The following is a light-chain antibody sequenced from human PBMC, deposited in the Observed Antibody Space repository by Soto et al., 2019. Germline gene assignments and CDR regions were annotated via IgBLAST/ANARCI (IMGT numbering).Light chain of an antibody. Sequence: DIQMTQSPSSASASVGDRVTITCRASQGISSYLAWYQQKPGRAPKLLISAASSLQSGVPSRFSGSGSGTDFTLTISSLQPEDFATYYCQQTMTFPLTFGGGTKVEI. V-gene: IGKV1-12*01. J-gene: IGKJ4*01. CDR1: QGISSY. CDR2: AAS. CDR3: QQTMTFPLT.